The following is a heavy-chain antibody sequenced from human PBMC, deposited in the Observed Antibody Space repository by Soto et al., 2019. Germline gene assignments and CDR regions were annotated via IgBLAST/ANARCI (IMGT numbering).Heavy chain of an antibody. D-gene: IGHD2-15*01. Sequence: AASVKVSCKASGGTFSSYAISWGRQAPGQGLEWMGGIIPIFGTANYAQKFQGRVTITADESTSTAYMELSSLRSEDTAVYYCARALDIVGVVAATPGPRMDVWGQGTRVAVSS. V-gene: IGHV1-69*13. CDR1: GGTFSSYA. CDR2: IIPIFGTA. CDR3: ARALDIVGVVAATPGPRMDV. J-gene: IGHJ6*02.